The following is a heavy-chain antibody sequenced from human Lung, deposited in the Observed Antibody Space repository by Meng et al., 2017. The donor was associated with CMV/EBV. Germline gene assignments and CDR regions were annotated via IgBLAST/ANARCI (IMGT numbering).Heavy chain of an antibody. CDR2: IYYTGDT. CDR3: ARTDLKELGRRSGWFPDYYYHGMDV. V-gene: IGHV4-59*11. J-gene: IGHJ6*01. CDR1: GASISNQH. Sequence: LSCSVPGASISNQHWSWIRQPPGKGLEWIGIIYYTGDTNYSPSLKSRVTMSVDTSRNQFSLSLRSVTPADTAVYYCARTDLKELGRRSGWFPDYYYHGMDVXGQGXAVTVSS. D-gene: IGHD6-19*01.